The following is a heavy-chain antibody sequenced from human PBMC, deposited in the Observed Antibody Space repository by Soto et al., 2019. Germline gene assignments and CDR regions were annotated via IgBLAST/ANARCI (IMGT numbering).Heavy chain of an antibody. CDR2: ISYDGSNK. Sequence: VQLVESGGGLVKPGGSLRLSCAASGFTFSSYAMHWVRQAPGKGLEWVAVISYDGSNKYYADSVKGRFTISRDNSKNTLYLQMNSLRAEDTAVYYCARGVGGMDVWGQGTTVTVSS. D-gene: IGHD1-26*01. J-gene: IGHJ6*02. CDR3: ARGVGGMDV. CDR1: GFTFSSYA. V-gene: IGHV3-30-3*01.